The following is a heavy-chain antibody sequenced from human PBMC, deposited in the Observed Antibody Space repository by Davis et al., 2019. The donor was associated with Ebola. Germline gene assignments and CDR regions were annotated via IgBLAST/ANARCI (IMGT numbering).Heavy chain of an antibody. CDR1: GGSISSYY. CDR2: IYYSGST. D-gene: IGHD6-19*01. CDR3: AQDSSGWYYFDY. J-gene: IGHJ4*02. Sequence: MPSETLSLTCTVSGGSISSYYWSWIRQPPGKGLEWIGYIYYSGSTNYNPSLKSRVTISVDTSKNQFSLKLSSVTAADTAVYYCAQDSSGWYYFDYWGQGTLVTVSS. V-gene: IGHV4-59*01.